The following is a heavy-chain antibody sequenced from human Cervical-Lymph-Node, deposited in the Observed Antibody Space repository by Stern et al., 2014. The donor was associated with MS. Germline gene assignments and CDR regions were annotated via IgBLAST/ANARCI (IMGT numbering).Heavy chain of an antibody. J-gene: IGHJ6*02. D-gene: IGHD2-21*01. Sequence: QVQLVQSGPEVKKPGASVKVSCEASGYNFTTYDINWVRQAPGQGLEWVGWMSPKSGNAGYAQRFQGRVTMTRNTSINTAYMDLSSLGSEDTAVYFCTRGEHIVVVNPILAHYYYGMDVWGQGTTVIVSS. CDR2: MSPKSGNA. CDR1: GYNFTTYD. CDR3: TRGEHIVVVNPILAHYYYGMDV. V-gene: IGHV1-8*01.